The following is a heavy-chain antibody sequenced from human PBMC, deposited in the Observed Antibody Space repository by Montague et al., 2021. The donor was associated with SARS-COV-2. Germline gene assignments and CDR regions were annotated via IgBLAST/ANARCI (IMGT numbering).Heavy chain of an antibody. CDR3: ARRGRKLLPVATTIGGLDI. J-gene: IGHJ3*02. CDR2: IYDSGST. D-gene: IGHD5-12*01. Sequence: SETLSLTCTVSGGSISSSNYYWDWIRQPPGKGLEWIGSIYDSGSTYYNPSLKSRVIISVDTSKNHFSLKLSSVTAADTAVYYCARRGRKLLPVATTIGGLDIWGQGTMVTVSS. CDR1: GGSISSSNYY. V-gene: IGHV4-39*02.